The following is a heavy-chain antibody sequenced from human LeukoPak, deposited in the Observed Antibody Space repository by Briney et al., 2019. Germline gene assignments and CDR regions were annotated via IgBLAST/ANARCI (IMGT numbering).Heavy chain of an antibody. V-gene: IGHV3-30*03. J-gene: IGHJ4*02. CDR3: ARALRIYYYFDY. Sequence: GGSLRLSCAASGFTFSRYGMHWVRQAPGKGLEWVAVISYDGSNKYYADSVKGRFTISRDNSKNTLYLQMNSLRAEDTAVYYCARALRIYYYFDYWGQGTLVTVSS. D-gene: IGHD1-26*01. CDR2: ISYDGSNK. CDR1: GFTFSRYG.